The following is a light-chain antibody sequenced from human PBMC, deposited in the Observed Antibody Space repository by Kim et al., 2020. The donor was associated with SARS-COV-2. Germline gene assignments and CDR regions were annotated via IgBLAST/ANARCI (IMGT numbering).Light chain of an antibody. V-gene: IGLV2-14*03. CDR2: DVT. CDR1: SSDVGAYNS. J-gene: IGLJ1*01. Sequence: QSITISCTGTSSDVGAYNSVSWYQQYPGKAPRLMIYDVTNRPSGVSNRFSGSKSGNTASLTISGLQAEDEADYYCSSYTRSSTYVFGTGTKVTVL. CDR3: SSYTRSSTYV.